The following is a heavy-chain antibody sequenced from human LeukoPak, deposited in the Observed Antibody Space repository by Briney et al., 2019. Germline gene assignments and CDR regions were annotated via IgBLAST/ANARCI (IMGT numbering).Heavy chain of an antibody. CDR3: ARLSSHYGDYKVDP. CDR1: GYPFNNYD. J-gene: IGHJ5*02. Sequence: ASVKVSCKASGYPFNNYDIHWVRQATGQGLEWMGWMNPHSGKTGYAQNFQGRVTMTRDTSISTAYMELSSLRSEDTAVYYCARLSSHYGDYKVDPWGQGTLVTVSS. CDR2: MNPHSGKT. V-gene: IGHV1-8*01. D-gene: IGHD4-17*01.